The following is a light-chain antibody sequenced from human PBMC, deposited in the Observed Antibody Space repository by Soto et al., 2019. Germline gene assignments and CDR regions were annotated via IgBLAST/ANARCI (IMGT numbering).Light chain of an antibody. Sequence: DIQMTQSPSSLSASVGDRVTITCRASQGISNYLAWYQQKPGKVPKLLIYGASTLQSGVPSRFSGSGSGTDFTLTISALQPEDVATDYCQKYNSSPPLFGGGTRVEIK. CDR3: QKYNSSPPL. CDR2: GAS. J-gene: IGKJ4*01. V-gene: IGKV1-27*01. CDR1: QGISNY.